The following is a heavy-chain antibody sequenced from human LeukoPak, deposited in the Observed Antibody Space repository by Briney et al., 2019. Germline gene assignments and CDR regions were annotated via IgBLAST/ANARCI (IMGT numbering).Heavy chain of an antibody. Sequence: GGSLRLSCAASGFTVSSNYMSWVRQAPGKGLEWVSVIYSGGSTYYADSAKGRFTISRDNSKNTLYLQMNSLRAEDTAVYYCAILYNGLYGGLDYWGQGTLVTVSS. V-gene: IGHV3-66*01. CDR2: IYSGGST. D-gene: IGHD4-23*01. J-gene: IGHJ4*02. CDR1: GFTVSSNY. CDR3: AILYNGLYGGLDY.